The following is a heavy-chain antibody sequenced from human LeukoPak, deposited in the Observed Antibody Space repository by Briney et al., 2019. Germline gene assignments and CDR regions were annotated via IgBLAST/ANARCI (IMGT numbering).Heavy chain of an antibody. CDR3: ATPLHYYDSSGYTN. V-gene: IGHV4-59*10. CDR2: IYTSGST. Sequence: PSETLSLTCAVYGGSFRGYYWSWIRQPPGKGLEWIGRIYTSGSTNYNPSLKSRVTMSVDTSKNQFSLKLSSVTAADTAVYYCATPLHYYDSSGYTNWGQGTLVTVSS. CDR1: GGSFRGYY. J-gene: IGHJ4*02. D-gene: IGHD3-22*01.